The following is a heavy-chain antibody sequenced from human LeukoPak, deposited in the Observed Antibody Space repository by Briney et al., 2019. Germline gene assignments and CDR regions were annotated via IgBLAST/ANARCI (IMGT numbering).Heavy chain of an antibody. D-gene: IGHD3-16*01. CDR2: ISYDGSNR. CDR1: GFTFSSYG. J-gene: IGHJ6*04. Sequence: GGSLRLSCAASGFTFSSYGMHWVRQAPGKVLEWVAFISYDGSNRYYADSVKGRFTTSRDNSKNTLYLQMNSLRAEDTAVYYCARGALTKVWGRKKGTDVWGKGTTVTVSS. V-gene: IGHV3-30*19. CDR3: ARGALTKVWGRKKGTDV.